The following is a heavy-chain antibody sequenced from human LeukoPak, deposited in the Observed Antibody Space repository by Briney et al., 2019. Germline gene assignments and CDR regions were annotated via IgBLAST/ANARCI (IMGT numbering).Heavy chain of an antibody. D-gene: IGHD2-2*01. CDR2: IYYSGST. V-gene: IGHV4-59*01. J-gene: IGHJ6*03. CDR3: ARGLLGYCSSTSCSSYYYYYMDV. CDR1: GDSIKTYY. Sequence: PSETLSLTCTVSGDSIKTYYWSWIRQPPGKGLEWIGYIYYSGSTNYNPSLKSRVTISVDTSKNQFSLKLSSVTAADTAVYYCARGLLGYCSSTSCSSYYYYYMDVWGKGTTVTVSS.